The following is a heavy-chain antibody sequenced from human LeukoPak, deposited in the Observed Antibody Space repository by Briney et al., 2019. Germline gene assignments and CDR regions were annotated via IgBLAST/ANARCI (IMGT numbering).Heavy chain of an antibody. CDR3: ARDEIVGASGWFDP. V-gene: IGHV1-69*04. CDR1: GGTFSSYA. J-gene: IGHJ5*02. D-gene: IGHD1-26*01. Sequence: ASVKVSCKASGGTFSSYAISWVRQAPGQGLEWMGRIIPILGIANYAQKFQGRVTITADKSTSTAYMELSSLRSGDTAVYYCARDEIVGASGWFDPWGRGTLVTVSS. CDR2: IIPILGIA.